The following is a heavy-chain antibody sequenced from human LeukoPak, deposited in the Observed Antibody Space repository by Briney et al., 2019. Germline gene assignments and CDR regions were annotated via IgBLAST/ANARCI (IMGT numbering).Heavy chain of an antibody. J-gene: IGHJ6*03. V-gene: IGHV3-21*01. D-gene: IGHD3-22*01. Sequence: GGSLRLSCAASGFTFSSYNMNWVRQAPGKGLEWVSSISSSSYIYYADSVKGRFTISRDNAKNSLYLQMNSLRAEDTAVYYCARASPVDSSGYYPYYYYYMDVWGKGTTVTISS. CDR2: ISSSSYI. CDR1: GFTFSSYN. CDR3: ARASPVDSSGYYPYYYYYMDV.